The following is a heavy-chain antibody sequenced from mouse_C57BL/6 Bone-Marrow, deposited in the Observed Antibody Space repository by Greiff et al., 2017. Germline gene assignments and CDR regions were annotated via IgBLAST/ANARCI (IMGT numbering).Heavy chain of an antibody. CDR3: ARKYDGYYPPWFAY. Sequence: QVQLQQSGAELVKPGASVKISCKASGYAFSSYWMNWVKQRPGKGLEWIGQIYPGDGDTNYNGKFKGKATLTADKSSSTAYMELARLTSEDSAVYYCARKYDGYYPPWFAYWGQGTLVTVSA. V-gene: IGHV1-80*01. D-gene: IGHD2-3*01. CDR2: IYPGDGDT. J-gene: IGHJ3*01. CDR1: GYAFSSYW.